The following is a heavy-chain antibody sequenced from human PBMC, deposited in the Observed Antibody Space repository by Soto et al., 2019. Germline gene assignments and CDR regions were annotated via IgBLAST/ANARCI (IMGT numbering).Heavy chain of an antibody. Sequence: VASVKVSCKASGGTFSSYAISWVRQAPGQGLEWMGGIIPNFGTTNYAQKFHRRVTITADESTSTAYMELSTLRTAAEAVYYCGRGPSCCVGVNWFDPWGQGTLVTVSS. CDR3: GRGPSCCVGVNWFDP. D-gene: IGHD2-15*01. CDR2: IIPNFGTT. V-gene: IGHV1-69*13. CDR1: GGTFSSYA. J-gene: IGHJ5*02.